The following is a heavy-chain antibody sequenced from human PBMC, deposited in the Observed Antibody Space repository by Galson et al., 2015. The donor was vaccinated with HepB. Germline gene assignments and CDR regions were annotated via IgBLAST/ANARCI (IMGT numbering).Heavy chain of an antibody. V-gene: IGHV3-7*03. J-gene: IGHJ4*02. CDR3: VRAIGASASA. CDR1: GLTLSSYW. CDR2: INEDGSKT. Sequence: SLRLSCAASGLTLSSYWVSWVRQAPGKGLEWVANINEDGSKTYSVDSVKRRFTISRDNAKNSVYLQMNSLRAEDTAVYYCVRAIGASASAWGQGTLVIVFS.